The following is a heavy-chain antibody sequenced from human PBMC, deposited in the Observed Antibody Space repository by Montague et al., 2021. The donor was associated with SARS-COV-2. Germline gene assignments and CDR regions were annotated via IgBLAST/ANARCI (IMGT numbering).Heavy chain of an antibody. V-gene: IGHV4-59*01. Sequence: SETLSLTCTVSGGSISSYYWSWIRRPPGKGLEWIGYLYYSGSTNYNPSLKSRGTISVDTSTNQFSLRLNSVTAADTDVYYCARHPPGYRYFYDLDVWGKGTTVTVSS. CDR3: ARHPPGYRYFYDLDV. CDR2: LYYSGST. J-gene: IGHJ6*03. D-gene: IGHD1-1*01. CDR1: GGSISSYY.